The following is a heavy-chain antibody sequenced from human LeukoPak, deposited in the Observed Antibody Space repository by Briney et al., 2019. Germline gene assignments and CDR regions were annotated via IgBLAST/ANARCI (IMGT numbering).Heavy chain of an antibody. CDR3: ARELYYDSLLGY. D-gene: IGHD3-22*01. J-gene: IGHJ4*02. V-gene: IGHV3-21*01. Sequence: AGSLRLSCAASGFTFSSYSMNWVRQAPGKGLEWVSSISNSSSYIYYADSVKGRFTISRDNAKNSLYLQMNSLRAEDTAVYYCARELYYDSLLGYWGQGTLVTVSS. CDR2: ISNSSSYI. CDR1: GFTFSSYS.